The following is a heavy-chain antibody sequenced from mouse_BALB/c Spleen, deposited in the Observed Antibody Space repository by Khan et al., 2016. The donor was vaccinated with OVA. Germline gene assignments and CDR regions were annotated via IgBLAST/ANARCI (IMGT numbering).Heavy chain of an antibody. J-gene: IGHJ1*01. CDR2: IYYSGTD. V-gene: IGHV3-5*02. D-gene: IGHD1-1*01. Sequence: EVQLQESGPGLVKPSQAVSLTCTVTGISITSGNYRWSWIRQFPGNNLEWIGNIYYSGTDTYNPSLTSRTTITRDTSKNQFFLEMNSMTAEDTATYYCARDYGSLYWYFDVWGAGTTVTVSS. CDR3: ARDYGSLYWYFDV. CDR1: GISITSGNYR.